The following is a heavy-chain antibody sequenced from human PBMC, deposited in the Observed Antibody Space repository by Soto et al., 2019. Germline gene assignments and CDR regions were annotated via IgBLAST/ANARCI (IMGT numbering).Heavy chain of an antibody. CDR2: TRNKANSYTT. J-gene: IGHJ4*02. D-gene: IGHD6-25*01. CDR3: ARERVASKSGFDY. CDR1: GFTFSDHY. Sequence: EVQLVESGGGLVQPGGSLRLSCAASGFTFSDHYMDWVRQAPGKGLEWVGRTRNKANSYTTEYAASVKGRCTISRDDSKNSLYLQMNSLKTEDTAVYYCARERVASKSGFDYWGQGTLVTVSS. V-gene: IGHV3-72*01.